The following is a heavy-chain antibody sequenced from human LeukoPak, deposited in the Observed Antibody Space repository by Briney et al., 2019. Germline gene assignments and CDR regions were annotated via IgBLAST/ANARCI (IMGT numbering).Heavy chain of an antibody. CDR3: AREADFDRPFDY. CDR1: GGSISSYF. Sequence: PSETLSLTCTVSGGSISSYFWSWIRQPAGRGLEWIGRISPSGSPNYNPSLKSRATMSVDASKNQFSLKLTSVTAADTAVYYCAREADFDRPFDYWGQGTLVTVSA. V-gene: IGHV4-4*07. D-gene: IGHD3-9*01. CDR2: ISPSGSP. J-gene: IGHJ4*02.